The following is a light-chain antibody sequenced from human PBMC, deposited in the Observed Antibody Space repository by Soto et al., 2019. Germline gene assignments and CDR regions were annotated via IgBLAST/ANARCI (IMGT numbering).Light chain of an antibody. CDR2: GAS. CDR1: QSVSSSY. Sequence: EIVLTQSPGTLSLSPGERATLSCRVRQSVSSSYLAWYQQKPGQAPRLLIYGASSRATGIPDRFSGSGSGTDFTLTISRLEPEDFAVYYCQQYGSSSWTFGQGTKVDIK. V-gene: IGKV3-20*01. CDR3: QQYGSSSWT. J-gene: IGKJ1*01.